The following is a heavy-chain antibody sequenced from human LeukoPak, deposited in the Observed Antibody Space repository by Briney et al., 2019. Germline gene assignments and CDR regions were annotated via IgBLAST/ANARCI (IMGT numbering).Heavy chain of an antibody. Sequence: ASVKVSCKASGYTFTSYGISWVRQAPGQGLEWMGWISAYNGNTNHAQKLQGRVTMTTDTSTSTAYMELRSLRSDDTAVYYCARDRAGVYYDSSGYEFRYFDLWGRGTLVTVSS. J-gene: IGHJ2*01. D-gene: IGHD3-22*01. CDR1: GYTFTSYG. CDR2: ISAYNGNT. V-gene: IGHV1-18*01. CDR3: ARDRAGVYYDSSGYEFRYFDL.